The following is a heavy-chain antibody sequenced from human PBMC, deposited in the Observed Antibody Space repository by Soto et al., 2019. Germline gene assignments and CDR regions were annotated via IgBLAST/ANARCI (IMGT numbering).Heavy chain of an antibody. CDR3: AKDLYPSNSGFGELPTRYYYYMDV. CDR2: ISYDGSNK. V-gene: IGHV3-30*18. J-gene: IGHJ6*03. CDR1: GFTFSSYG. Sequence: QVQLVESGGGVVQPGRSLRLSCAASGFTFSSYGMHWVRQAPGKGLEWVAVISYDGSNKYYADSVKGRFTISRDNSKNTLYLQMNSLRAEDTAVYYCAKDLYPSNSGFGELPTRYYYYMDVWGKGTTVTVSS. D-gene: IGHD3-10*01.